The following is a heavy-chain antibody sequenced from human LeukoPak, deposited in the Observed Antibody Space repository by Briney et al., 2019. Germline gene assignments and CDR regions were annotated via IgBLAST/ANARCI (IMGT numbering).Heavy chain of an antibody. J-gene: IGHJ6*04. V-gene: IGHV3-23*01. CDR1: GFTFSSYA. CDR2: ISGSGGST. D-gene: IGHD6-19*01. CDR3: AKNIAVAGTNYYYDMDV. Sequence: GGSLRLTCAASGFTFSSYAMSWVRQAPGKGLEWVSAISGSGGSTYYADSVKGRFTISRDNSKNTLYLQMNSLRAEDTAVYYCAKNIAVAGTNYYYDMDVWGKGTTVTVSS.